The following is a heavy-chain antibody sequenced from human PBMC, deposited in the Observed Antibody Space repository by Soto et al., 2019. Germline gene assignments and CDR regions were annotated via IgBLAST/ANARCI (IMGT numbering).Heavy chain of an antibody. CDR1: GFTFSSYG. Sequence: QVQLVESGGGVVQPGRSLRLSCAASGFTFSSYGMHWVRQAPGKVLEWVAVIWYDGSNKYYADSVKGRFTISRDNSKNTLYLQMNSLRAEDTAVYYCAGGYSLNWFDPWGQGTLVTVSS. CDR2: IWYDGSNK. J-gene: IGHJ5*02. V-gene: IGHV3-33*01. CDR3: AGGYSLNWFDP. D-gene: IGHD1-1*01.